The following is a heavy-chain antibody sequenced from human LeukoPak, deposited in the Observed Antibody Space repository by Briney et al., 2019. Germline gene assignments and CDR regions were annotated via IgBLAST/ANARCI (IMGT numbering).Heavy chain of an antibody. Sequence: GASVKVSCKASGYTFTGYYMHWVRQAPGQGLEWMGWINPNSGGTNYAQKFQGRVTMTRDTSISTAYMELSRLRSDDTAVYYCASTYSSSYHCYYYGMDVWGQGTTVTVSS. CDR3: ASTYSSSYHCYYYGMDV. CDR2: INPNSGGT. J-gene: IGHJ6*02. V-gene: IGHV1-2*02. CDR1: GYTFTGYY. D-gene: IGHD6-6*01.